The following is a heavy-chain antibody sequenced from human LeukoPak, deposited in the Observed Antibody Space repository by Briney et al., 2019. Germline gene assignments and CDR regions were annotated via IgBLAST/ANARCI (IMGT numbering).Heavy chain of an antibody. V-gene: IGHV3-23*01. CDR2: ISGSGGST. CDR3: AKASSGSYSYFDY. J-gene: IGHJ4*02. CDR1: GFTFSSYA. Sequence: PGGSLRLSCAASGFTFSSYAMSWVRQAPGKGLEWVSAISGSGGSTYYADSVKGRSTISRDNSKNTLYLQMNSLRAEDTAVYYCAKASSGSYSYFDYWGQGTLVTVSS. D-gene: IGHD1-26*01.